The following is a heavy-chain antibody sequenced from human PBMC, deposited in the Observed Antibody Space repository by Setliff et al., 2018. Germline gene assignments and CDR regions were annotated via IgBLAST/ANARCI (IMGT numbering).Heavy chain of an antibody. D-gene: IGHD6-13*01. CDR2: ISGSGGST. J-gene: IGHJ4*02. CDR1: GFTFSSYA. V-gene: IGHV3-23*01. CDR3: AKEKGSSSWYRVYYFDY. Sequence: LRLSCAASGFTFSSYAMSWVRQAPGKGLEWVSAISGSGGSTYYADSVKGRFTISRDNSKNTLYLQMNSLRAEDTAVYYCAKEKGSSSWYRVYYFDYWGQGTLVTVSS.